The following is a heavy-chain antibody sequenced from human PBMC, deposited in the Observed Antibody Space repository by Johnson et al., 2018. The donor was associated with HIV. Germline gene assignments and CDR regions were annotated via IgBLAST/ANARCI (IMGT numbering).Heavy chain of an antibody. V-gene: IGHV3-20*04. CDR2: INWNGGST. CDR3: ATGGMVVASNFGDAFDI. CDR1: GFTFSSYA. D-gene: IGHD2-15*01. Sequence: VQLVESGGGLIQPGGSLRLSCAASGFTFSSYAMHWVRQVPGKGLEWVSGINWNGGSTGYADSVKGRFTISRENAKNSLYLQMNSLRAGDTAVYYCATGGMVVASNFGDAFDIWGQGTMVTVSS. J-gene: IGHJ3*02.